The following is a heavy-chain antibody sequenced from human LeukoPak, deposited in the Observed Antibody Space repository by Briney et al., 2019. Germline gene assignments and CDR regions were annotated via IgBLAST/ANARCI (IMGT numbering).Heavy chain of an antibody. V-gene: IGHV3-74*01. CDR1: GFTFSDYW. Sequence: GGSLRLSCAASGFTFSDYWMHWVRQAPGKGLVWVSRINIDGSDTTYADSVKGRFTISRDNAKSTLYLQMNSLRVEDTAVYFCARDRSPTNGGFEYWGQGTLVTVSS. J-gene: IGHJ4*02. D-gene: IGHD7-27*01. CDR2: INIDGSDT. CDR3: ARDRSPTNGGFEY.